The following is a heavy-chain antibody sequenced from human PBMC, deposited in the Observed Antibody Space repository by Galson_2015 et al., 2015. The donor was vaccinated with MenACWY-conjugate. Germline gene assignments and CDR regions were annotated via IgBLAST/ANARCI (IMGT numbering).Heavy chain of an antibody. D-gene: IGHD1-1*01. CDR2: ISRSGDNT. CDR3: AKEILLEP. Sequence: LRLSCSASGFPFSAYAMSWVRQALGKGLEWVSAISRSGDNTYYADSVKGRFTISRDNSKNTLFLQMNSLRAEDTALYYCAKEILLEPWGQGTLVTVSS. J-gene: IGHJ4*02. V-gene: IGHV3-23*01. CDR1: GFPFSAYA.